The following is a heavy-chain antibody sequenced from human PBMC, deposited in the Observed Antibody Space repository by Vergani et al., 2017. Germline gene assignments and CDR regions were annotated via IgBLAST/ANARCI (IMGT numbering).Heavy chain of an antibody. Sequence: EVQLVHSGAEVKKPGESLKISCKGSGYSFTSYWIGWVRQLPGQGLEWMGIIYPGDSDTRYSPSFQGQVTISADKSISTAYLQWSSLKASDTAMYYCARLARSSNTVYAFDIWGQGTMVTVSS. CDR2: IYPGDSDT. J-gene: IGHJ3*02. D-gene: IGHD2-2*01. V-gene: IGHV5-51*03. CDR1: GYSFTSYW. CDR3: ARLARSSNTVYAFDI.